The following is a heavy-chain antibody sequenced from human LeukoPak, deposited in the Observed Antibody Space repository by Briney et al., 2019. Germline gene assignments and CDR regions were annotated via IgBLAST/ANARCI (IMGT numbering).Heavy chain of an antibody. Sequence: GGSLRLSCAASGFTFSSYAMHWVRQAPGKGLEWVAVISYDGSNKYYADSVKGRFTISRDNSKNTLYLQMNSLRAEDTAVYYCAREGFADLCFDDFDYWGQGTLVTVSS. D-gene: IGHD3-3*01. J-gene: IGHJ4*02. CDR1: GFTFSSYA. CDR2: ISYDGSNK. CDR3: AREGFADLCFDDFDY. V-gene: IGHV3-30-3*01.